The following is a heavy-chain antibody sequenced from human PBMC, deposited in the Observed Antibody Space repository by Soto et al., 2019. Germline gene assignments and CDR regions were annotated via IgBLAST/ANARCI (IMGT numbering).Heavy chain of an antibody. CDR2: IIPILGIA. J-gene: IGHJ5*02. V-gene: IGHV1-69*02. CDR3: ARGPSGGWSWLDP. D-gene: IGHD6-19*01. CDR1: GGTFSSYT. Sequence: ASVKVSCQASGGTFSSYTISWVRQAPGQGLEWMGRIIPILGIANYAQKFQGRVTFTADKSTRPAYMELGSRRSVDRAVYYCARGPSGGWSWLDPWGQGTLVTVSS.